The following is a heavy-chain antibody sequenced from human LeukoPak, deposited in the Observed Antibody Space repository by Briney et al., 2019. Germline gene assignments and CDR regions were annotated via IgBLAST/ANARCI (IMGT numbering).Heavy chain of an antibody. CDR3: ARDLWQLGFDC. J-gene: IGHJ4*02. D-gene: IGHD6-13*01. CDR1: GFTFSSYS. CDR2: ISSSSSTI. V-gene: IGHV3-48*01. Sequence: GGSLRLSCAASGFTFSSYSMNWVRQSPGKGLEWVSYISSSSSTIYYADSVKGRFTISRDNAKNSLYLQMNSLRAEDTAVYYCARDLWQLGFDCWGQGTLVTVSS.